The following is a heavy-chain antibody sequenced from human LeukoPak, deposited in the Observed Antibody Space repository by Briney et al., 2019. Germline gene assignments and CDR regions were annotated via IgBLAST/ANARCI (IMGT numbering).Heavy chain of an antibody. D-gene: IGHD3-22*01. CDR2: ISSSSSTI. J-gene: IGHJ3*02. CDR1: GFTFSTNS. CDR3: ARNYDSSGYHDAFDI. Sequence: GGSLRLSCAASGFTFSTNSMNWVRQAPGKGREWVSYISSSSSTIYYADSVKGRFTISRDNAKNSLYLKMNSLRAEDTAVYYCARNYDSSGYHDAFDIWGQGTMVTVSS. V-gene: IGHV3-48*01.